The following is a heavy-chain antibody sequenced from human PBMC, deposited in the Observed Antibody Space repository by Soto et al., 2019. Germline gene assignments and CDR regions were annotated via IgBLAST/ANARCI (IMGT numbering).Heavy chain of an antibody. CDR2: IIPLFDAA. J-gene: IGHJ6*02. D-gene: IGHD3-22*01. CDR1: GGTFSKYA. CDR3: ARAWPRGTMIVIASDYYGMDV. V-gene: IGHV1-69*01. Sequence: QVQLVQSGAEVKKPGSSVKVSCKASGGTFSKYAFSWVRQAPGQGLEWMGGIIPLFDAADYAQRFQGRVRITADESTTTAYMELSSLRSDDTAIYYCARAWPRGTMIVIASDYYGMDVWAQGTTVTVSS.